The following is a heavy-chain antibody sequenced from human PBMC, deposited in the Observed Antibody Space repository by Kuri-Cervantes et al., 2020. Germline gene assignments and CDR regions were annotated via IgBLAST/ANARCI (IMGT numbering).Heavy chain of an antibody. Sequence: GGSLRLSCAASGFTFSSYSMNWVRQAPGKGLEWVSSISSSSSYIYYADSVKGRFTISRDNAKNSLYLQMNSLRAEDTAFCYCARDLYYDSSVPFSWGQGTLVTVSS. CDR1: GFTFSSYS. V-gene: IGHV3-21*04. CDR2: ISSSSSYI. D-gene: IGHD3-22*01. CDR3: ARDLYYDSSVPFS. J-gene: IGHJ5*02.